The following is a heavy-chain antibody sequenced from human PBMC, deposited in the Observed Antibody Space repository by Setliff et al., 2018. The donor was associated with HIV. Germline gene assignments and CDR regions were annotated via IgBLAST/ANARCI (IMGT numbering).Heavy chain of an antibody. CDR2: IYISGTT. D-gene: IGHD2-15*01. J-gene: IGHJ3*02. CDR3: AREHCSGGSCNGFDI. CDR1: GGSIISSSHY. Sequence: SETLSLTCTVSGGSIISSSHYWGWIRQPPGKGLEWIAYIYISGTTNHNPSLKSRVTISLDTSRNQFSLKLGSVTAADTAMYYCAREHCSGGSCNGFDIWGQGTMVTVSS. V-gene: IGHV4-61*05.